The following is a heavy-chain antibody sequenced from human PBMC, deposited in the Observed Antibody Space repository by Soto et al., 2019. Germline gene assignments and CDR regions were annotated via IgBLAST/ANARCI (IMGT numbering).Heavy chain of an antibody. D-gene: IGHD1-26*01. CDR3: AKDSLRASGSHPP. CDR2: ISGSGGIT. V-gene: IGHV3-23*01. Sequence: EVQLLESGGGLVQPGGSLRLSCAASGFTFSSYAMSWVRQAPGKGLEWVSAISGSGGITYYADSVKGRFTIARDTSKNTLYLQINTLRADETAVYDCAKDSLRASGSHPPWGHGTLVTVSS. J-gene: IGHJ5*02. CDR1: GFTFSSYA.